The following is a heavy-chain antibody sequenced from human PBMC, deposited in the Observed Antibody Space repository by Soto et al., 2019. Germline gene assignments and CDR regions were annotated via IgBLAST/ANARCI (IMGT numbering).Heavy chain of an antibody. J-gene: IGHJ6*02. Sequence: SETLSLTCTVSGGSISSYYWSWIRQPPGKGLEWIGYIYYSGSTNYNPSLKSRVTISVDTSKNQFSLKLSSVTAADTAVYYCARDRQYYGSGSYWNYGMDVWGQGTTVTVSS. D-gene: IGHD3-10*01. CDR1: GGSISSYY. V-gene: IGHV4-59*01. CDR2: IYYSGST. CDR3: ARDRQYYGSGSYWNYGMDV.